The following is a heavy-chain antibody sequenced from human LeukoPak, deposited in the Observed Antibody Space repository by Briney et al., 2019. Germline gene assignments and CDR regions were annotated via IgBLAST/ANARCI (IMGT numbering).Heavy chain of an antibody. CDR2: IDPNSGDT. CDR3: ARAMHSWFLLDLDY. J-gene: IGHJ4*02. D-gene: IGHD3-22*01. CDR1: GYTFTSYY. Sequence: ASVKVSCKASGYTFTSYYMHWVRQDPGQGLEWMGWIDPNSGDTKYVEKFQGRVTMTRATSFSTAYMALSSLRSDDTAMYYCARAMHSWFLLDLDYWGQGNLVTVSS. V-gene: IGHV1-2*02.